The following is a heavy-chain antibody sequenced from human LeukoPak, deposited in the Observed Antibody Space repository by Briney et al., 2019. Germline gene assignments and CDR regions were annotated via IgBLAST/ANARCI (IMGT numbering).Heavy chain of an antibody. CDR1: GYTFTSYG. CDR2: MNPNSGNT. J-gene: IGHJ4*02. D-gene: IGHD3-22*01. V-gene: IGHV1-8*03. Sequence: ASVKVSCKASGYTFTSYGISWVRQAPGQGLEWMGWMNPNSGNTGYAQKFQGRVTITRNTSIYTAYMELSSLRSEDTAVYYCARGYDSSVYSLLFDYWGQGTLVTVSS. CDR3: ARGYDSSVYSLLFDY.